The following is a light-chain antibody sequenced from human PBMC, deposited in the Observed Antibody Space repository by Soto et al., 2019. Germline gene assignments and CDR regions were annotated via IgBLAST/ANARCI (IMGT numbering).Light chain of an antibody. V-gene: IGKV1-5*03. J-gene: IGKJ4*01. CDR1: QSISIW. CDR3: QQYNSYSA. Sequence: DIQMTQSPSTLSAYAGDRVTITCRASQSISIWLAWYQQKPGKAPKLLIYKASTLASGVPSRFSGSGSGTEVALTISSLQPDDFATYYCQQYNSYSAFGGGTKVEI. CDR2: KAS.